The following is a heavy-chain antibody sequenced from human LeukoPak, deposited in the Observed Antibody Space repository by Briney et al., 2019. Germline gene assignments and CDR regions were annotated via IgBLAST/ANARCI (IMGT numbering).Heavy chain of an antibody. Sequence: SETLSLTCTFSGGSVSSFYWSWIRQPAGKRLERIGRIYTSGSTNSNPSLKSQVTMSVDTSKNQFSLKLSSVTAADTAVYYCARDLVMAAYFDYWGQGTLVTVSS. CDR1: GGSVSSFY. CDR3: ARDLVMAAYFDY. CDR2: IYTSGST. D-gene: IGHD6-13*01. J-gene: IGHJ4*02. V-gene: IGHV4-4*07.